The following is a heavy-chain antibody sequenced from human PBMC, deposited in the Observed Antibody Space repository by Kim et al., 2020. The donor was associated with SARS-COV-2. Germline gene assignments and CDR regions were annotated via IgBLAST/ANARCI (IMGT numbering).Heavy chain of an antibody. D-gene: IGHD5-18*01. CDR2: INHSGST. CDR1: GGSFSGYY. Sequence: SETLSLTCAVYGGSFSGYYWSWIRQPPGKGLEWIGEINHSGSTNYNPSLKSRVTISVDTSKNQFSLKLSSVTAADTAVYYCAGRGYSYGKGPMDVWGKGTTVTVSS. J-gene: IGHJ6*03. CDR3: AGRGYSYGKGPMDV. V-gene: IGHV4-34*01.